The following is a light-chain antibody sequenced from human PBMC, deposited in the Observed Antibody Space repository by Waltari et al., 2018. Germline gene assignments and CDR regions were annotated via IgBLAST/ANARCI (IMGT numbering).Light chain of an antibody. Sequence: EIVLTQSPGTLSLSPGERATLSCSASQRVSLRYLSWYQLKPGQAPRLLIYGASIRATGIPDRVSGRGSGTDFTFTISRLEPEDFAVDYCQQYGSTLSYTFGQGTKLEIK. CDR2: GAS. CDR1: QRVSLRY. V-gene: IGKV3-20*01. J-gene: IGKJ2*01. CDR3: QQYGSTLSYT.